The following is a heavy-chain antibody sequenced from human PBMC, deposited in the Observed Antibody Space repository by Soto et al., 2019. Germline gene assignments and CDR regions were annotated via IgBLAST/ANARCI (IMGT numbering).Heavy chain of an antibody. D-gene: IGHD2-21*02. V-gene: IGHV1-69*12. CDR1: GGTFSSYA. Sequence: QVQLVQSGAEVKKPGSSVKVSCKASGGTFSSYAISWVRQAPGQGLEWMGGIIPIFGTANYAQKFQGRVTIXXDXSXITAYMELSSLRSEDTAVYYCARLNPAGGDCGGDCSWGQGTLVTVSS. CDR2: IIPIFGTA. CDR3: ARLNPAGGDCGGDCS. J-gene: IGHJ4*02.